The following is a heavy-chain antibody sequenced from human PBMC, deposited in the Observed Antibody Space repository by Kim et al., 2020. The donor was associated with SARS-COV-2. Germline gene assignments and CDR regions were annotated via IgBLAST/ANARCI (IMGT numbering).Heavy chain of an antibody. Sequence: SVKVSCKTSEVTFRNYAVSWVRQAPGQGLEWMGRIISILGKPMYAQRFQDRVTITADKSTSTVYLELSSLRSEDTAVYYCARWARDFDIWGRGTTVTVTS. CDR1: EVTFRNYA. V-gene: IGHV1-69*04. CDR2: IISILGKP. J-gene: IGHJ3*02. CDR3: ARWARDFDI.